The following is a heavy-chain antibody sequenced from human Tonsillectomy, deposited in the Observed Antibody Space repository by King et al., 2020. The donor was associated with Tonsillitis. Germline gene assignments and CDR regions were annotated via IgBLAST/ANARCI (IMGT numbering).Heavy chain of an antibody. D-gene: IGHD5-12*01. Sequence: QLVQSGGGLVQPGESLRLSCAASGVTFSSYWMTWVRQAPGKGLEWVANIKQDGSEKYYVDSVKGRFTISRDNAKNSLYLQMNSLRAEDTAVYYCARGPLFGVACLAAFDPWGQGTLVTVSS. CDR1: GVTFSSYW. CDR2: IKQDGSEK. J-gene: IGHJ5*02. V-gene: IGHV3-7*03. CDR3: ARGPLFGVACLAAFDP.